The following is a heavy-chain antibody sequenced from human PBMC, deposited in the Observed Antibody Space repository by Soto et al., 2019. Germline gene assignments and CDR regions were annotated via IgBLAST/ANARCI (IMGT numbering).Heavy chain of an antibody. J-gene: IGHJ4*02. CDR1: GRSFSGYS. CDR2: INYTGTT. CDR3: ARLPLDSSGWSNE. Sequence: PSETLSLTCAVNGRSFSGYSWTWIRQAPGKGLDWIGEINYTGTTNYSPSLKSRVTISVDTSKNQFSLKLSSVTAADTAVYYCARLPLDSSGWSNEWGQGTLVTVSS. D-gene: IGHD6-19*01. V-gene: IGHV4-34*01.